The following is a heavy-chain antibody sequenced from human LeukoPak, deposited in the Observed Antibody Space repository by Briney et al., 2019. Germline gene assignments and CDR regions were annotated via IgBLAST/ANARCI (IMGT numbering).Heavy chain of an antibody. J-gene: IGHJ4*02. CDR1: GYSFTSYW. CDR2: IYPGDSDT. CDR3: ALRLDGYNFDILFGFDY. Sequence: GESLKISCKGSGYSFTSYWIGWVRQMPGRGLEWMGIIYPGDSDTRYSPPFQGQVTISADKSISTAYLQWSSLKASDTAMYYCALRLDGYNFDILFGFDYWGQGTLVTVSS. D-gene: IGHD5-24*01. V-gene: IGHV5-51*01.